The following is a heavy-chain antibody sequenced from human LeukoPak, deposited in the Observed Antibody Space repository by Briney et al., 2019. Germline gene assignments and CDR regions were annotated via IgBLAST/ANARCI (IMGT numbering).Heavy chain of an antibody. J-gene: IGHJ4*02. CDR1: GFNFGAYT. V-gene: IGHV3-23*01. D-gene: IGHD2-21*02. CDR3: AKESAYCGSDCRSLGDY. Sequence: GGSLRLSCAASGFNFGAYTINWVRQAPGKGLEWVSVISGSGGSTYYADSVKGRFTISRDNSKNTLYLQMNSLRAEDTAVYYCAKESAYCGSDCRSLGDYWGQGTLVTVSS. CDR2: ISGSGGST.